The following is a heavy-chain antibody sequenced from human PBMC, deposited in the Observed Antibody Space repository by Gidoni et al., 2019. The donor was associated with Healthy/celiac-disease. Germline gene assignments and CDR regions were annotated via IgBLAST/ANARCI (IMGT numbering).Heavy chain of an antibody. J-gene: IGHJ4*02. D-gene: IGHD3-3*01. CDR2: ISSSSSYT. Sequence: QVQLVESGGGLVKPGGSLRLSCAASRFTFSDYYMSWIRQAPGKGMEWVSYISSSSSYTNYADSVKGRFTISRDNAKNSLYLQMNSLRAEDTAVYYCARDYYDFWSGTRPYFDYWGQGTLVTVSS. V-gene: IGHV3-11*06. CDR1: RFTFSDYY. CDR3: ARDYYDFWSGTRPYFDY.